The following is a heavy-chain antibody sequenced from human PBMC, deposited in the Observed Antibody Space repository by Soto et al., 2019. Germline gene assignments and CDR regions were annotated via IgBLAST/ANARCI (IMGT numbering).Heavy chain of an antibody. J-gene: IGHJ6*02. CDR1: GYTFTSYA. V-gene: IGHV1-3*01. CDR2: INAGNGNT. CDR3: ARVGLVVPSPVYGMEV. Sequence: GASVKVSCKASGYTFTSYAMHWVRQAPGQRLEWMGWINAGNGNTKYSQKFQGRVTITRDTSASTAYMELSSLRSEDTAVYYCARVGLVVPSPVYGMEVGGQWPPVPVAS. D-gene: IGHD2-2*01.